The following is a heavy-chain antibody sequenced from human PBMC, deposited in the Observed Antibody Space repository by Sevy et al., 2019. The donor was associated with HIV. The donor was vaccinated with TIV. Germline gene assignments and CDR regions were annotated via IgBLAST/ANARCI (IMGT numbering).Heavy chain of an antibody. CDR2: IKQDGSDK. D-gene: IGHD3-22*01. CDR3: ARGSTYYYDTSCYSA. V-gene: IGHV3-7*01. Sequence: GGSLRLSCAASGFTFNIYWMGWVRQAPGKGLEWVANIKQDGSDKYYVGSVKGRFTISSENAKRSLYLQMTNLRAEDTAVYYCARGSTYYYDTSCYSAWGQGTLVTVSS. CDR1: GFTFNIYW. J-gene: IGHJ5*02.